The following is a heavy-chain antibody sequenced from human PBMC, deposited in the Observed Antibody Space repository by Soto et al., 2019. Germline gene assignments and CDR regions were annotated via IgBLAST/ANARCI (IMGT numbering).Heavy chain of an antibody. CDR1: GITFSSYA. V-gene: IGHV3-23*01. CDR2: VSGDTGST. D-gene: IGHD1-26*01. J-gene: IGHJ4*02. Sequence: EVQLLESGGGLVQPGGSLRLSCAVSGITFSSYAMSWVRQAPGKGLEWVSGVSGDTGSTFYADSVKGRCIVSRDNSKNTLYLNMNSLRADDTAVYYCAKDGSGSYQPTFFDYWGQGTLVTVSS. CDR3: AKDGSGSYQPTFFDY.